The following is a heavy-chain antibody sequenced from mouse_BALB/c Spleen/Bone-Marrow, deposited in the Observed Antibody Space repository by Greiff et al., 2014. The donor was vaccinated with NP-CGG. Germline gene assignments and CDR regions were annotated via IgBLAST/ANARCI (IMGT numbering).Heavy chain of an antibody. CDR3: AGSRYFDV. V-gene: IGHV1-18*01. Sequence: EVQVVESGAELVKPGASVKISCKASGYTFTDYNMDWVKQSHGKSLEWIGDINPTYDSTSYNQKFKGKATLTVDKSSSTAYMELRSLTSEDTAVYYCAGSRYFDVWGAGTTVTVSS. CDR1: GYTFTDYN. CDR2: INPTYDST. J-gene: IGHJ1*01.